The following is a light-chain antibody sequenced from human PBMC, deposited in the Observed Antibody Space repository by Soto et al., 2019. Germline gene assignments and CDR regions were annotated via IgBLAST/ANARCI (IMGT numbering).Light chain of an antibody. CDR2: EVS. CDR3: CSYGGSYV. J-gene: IGLJ1*01. CDR1: SSDVGSYNL. Sequence: QSVLTQPASVSGSPGQSITISCTGTSSDVGSYNLVSWYQQHPGKAPKVMIYEVSKRPSGVSNRFSGSKSGNTASLTISGPQAEDEADYYCCSYGGSYVFGPGTKLTVL. V-gene: IGLV2-23*02.